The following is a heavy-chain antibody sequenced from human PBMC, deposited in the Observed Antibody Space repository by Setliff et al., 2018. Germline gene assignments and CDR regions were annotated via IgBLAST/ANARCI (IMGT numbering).Heavy chain of an antibody. J-gene: IGHJ4*02. Sequence: ASVKVSCKGSGYRFIVYYIHWVRQTPGKGLEWMGRVDPKDGQAIYAKKFQGRFTITADTSIDTAYMELSSLTSEDTAVYYCATDLAIRGVQFDYWGRGTLVT. CDR2: VDPKDGQA. CDR3: ATDLAIRGVQFDY. D-gene: IGHD3-10*01. V-gene: IGHV1-69-2*01. CDR1: GYRFIVYY.